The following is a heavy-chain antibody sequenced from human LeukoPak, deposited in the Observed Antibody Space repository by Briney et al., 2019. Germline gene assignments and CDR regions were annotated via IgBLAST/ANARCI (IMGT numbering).Heavy chain of an antibody. CDR1: GYTFTGYY. J-gene: IGHJ4*02. CDR3: ARVDGGAVVFDY. Sequence: ASVTVSCTASGYTFTGYYMHWVRQAPGQGLEWMGRINPNSGGTNYAQKFQGRVTMTRDTSISTVYMELSRLRSDDTAVYYCARVDGGAVVFDYWGQGTLVTVPS. CDR2: INPNSGGT. D-gene: IGHD6-19*01. V-gene: IGHV1-2*06.